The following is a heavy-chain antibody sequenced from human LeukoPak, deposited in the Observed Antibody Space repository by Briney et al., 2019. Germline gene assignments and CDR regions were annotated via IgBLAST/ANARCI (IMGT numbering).Heavy chain of an antibody. CDR2: INHSGST. CDR1: GGSFSGYY. CDR3: ARRVGGNSVAYYYYYMDV. J-gene: IGHJ6*03. D-gene: IGHD4-23*01. V-gene: IGHV4-34*01. Sequence: PSETLSLTCAVYGGSFSGYYWSWIRQPPGKGLEWIGEINHSGSTNYNPSLKSRVTISVDTSKNQFSLKLSSVTAADTAVYYCARRVGGNSVAYYYYYMDVWGKGTTVTISS.